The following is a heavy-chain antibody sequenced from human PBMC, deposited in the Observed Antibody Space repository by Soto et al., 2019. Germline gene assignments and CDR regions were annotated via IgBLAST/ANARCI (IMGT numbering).Heavy chain of an antibody. V-gene: IGHV4-31*03. J-gene: IGHJ4*02. CDR1: GGSISSDGYY. CDR3: SREVFDLYTEVPTPTYYFDY. Sequence: PSETLSLTCTVSGGSISSDGYYWSWIRQHPGKGLEWIGYIYYSGSTYYNPSLKSRVTISVDTSKNQFSLKLSSVTAADTAVYYCSREVFDLYTEVPTPTYYFDYWGQGTLVTVSS. CDR2: IYYSGST. D-gene: IGHD2-2*02.